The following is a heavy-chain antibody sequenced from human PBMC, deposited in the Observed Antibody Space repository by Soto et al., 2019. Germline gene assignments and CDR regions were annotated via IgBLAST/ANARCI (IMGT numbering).Heavy chain of an antibody. CDR1: GYTFTSYA. CDR2: INAGNGNK. Sequence: GASVKVSCKASGYTFTSYAMHWVRQAPGQRLEWMGWINAGNGNKKYSQKFQGRVTITRDTSASTAYMELSSLRSEDTAVYYCVRDHRGTEELYLDVWGKGTWVTVSS. J-gene: IGHJ6*03. CDR3: VRDHRGTEELYLDV. V-gene: IGHV1-3*01. D-gene: IGHD3-10*01.